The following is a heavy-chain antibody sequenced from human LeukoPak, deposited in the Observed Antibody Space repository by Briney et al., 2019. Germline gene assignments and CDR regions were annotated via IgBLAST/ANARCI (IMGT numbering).Heavy chain of an antibody. CDR1: GYTLTGYH. J-gene: IGHJ4*02. CDR2: INSNSGGT. Sequence: GASVKVSCRASGYTLTGYHMHWVRQAPGQGLEWMGWINSNSGGTNYAQKFQGRVTMTRDTSISTAYMELSRLGSDDTAVYYCARESAVAGSLGFDYWGQGTLVTVSS. CDR3: ARESAVAGSLGFDY. D-gene: IGHD6-19*01. V-gene: IGHV1-2*02.